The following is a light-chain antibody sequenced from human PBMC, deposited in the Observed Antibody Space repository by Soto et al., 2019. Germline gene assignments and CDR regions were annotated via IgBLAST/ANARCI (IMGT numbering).Light chain of an antibody. J-gene: IGKJ5*01. CDR2: DAS. Sequence: IVLTQSPGALSFCPWGRGTLACRASQSVKSSYLAWYQHKPGQAPRLLIYDASNRATGIPAGFSGSGSGTDFTLTISSLEPEDFAVYYCQQRSNWPITFGQGTRVEIK. CDR1: QSVKSSY. V-gene: IGKV3-11*01. CDR3: QQRSNWPIT.